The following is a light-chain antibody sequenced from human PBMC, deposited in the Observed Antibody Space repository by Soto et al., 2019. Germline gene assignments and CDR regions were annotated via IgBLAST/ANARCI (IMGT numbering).Light chain of an antibody. CDR2: EAS. Sequence: EIQMTQSPSTLSASVGDRVTITCRASQSVTSRLAWYQQKPGKAPKLLIHEASSLESGVPSRFSGSGSGTEFTLTISSLQPDDFATYYCQQYKSYSPYTFGQGTNLEIK. CDR1: QSVTSR. J-gene: IGKJ2*01. V-gene: IGKV1-5*03. CDR3: QQYKSYSPYT.